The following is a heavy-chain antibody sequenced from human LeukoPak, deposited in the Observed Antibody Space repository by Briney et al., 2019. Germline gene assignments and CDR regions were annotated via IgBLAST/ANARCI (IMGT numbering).Heavy chain of an antibody. V-gene: IGHV1-2*06. J-gene: IGHJ3*02. CDR1: GYTFTDYY. CDR3: ARGPVGATNAFHI. D-gene: IGHD1-26*01. Sequence: GASVKVSCKASGYTFTDYYIHWVRQAPGQGLEWMGRISPNSGGTSYAQKFQGRVTMTRDTSIATAYMELSCLRSDDTAVYYCARGPVGATNAFHIWGQGTLVTVSS. CDR2: ISPNSGGT.